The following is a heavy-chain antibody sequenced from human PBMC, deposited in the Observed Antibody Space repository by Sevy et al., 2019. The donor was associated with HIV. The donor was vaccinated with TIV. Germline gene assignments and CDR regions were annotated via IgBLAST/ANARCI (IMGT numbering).Heavy chain of an antibody. V-gene: IGHV4-59*01. CDR3: VRDYLTGFDY. CDR2: IYYRGST. Sequence: SETLSLTCTVSGGSMSSYYWNWIRQPPGKGLEWIGYIYYRGSTNYNPSLQSRVTISLDTSKNQFSLKLRSVTAADTAVYYCVRDYLTGFDYWGQGTPVTVSS. J-gene: IGHJ4*02. CDR1: GGSMSSYY.